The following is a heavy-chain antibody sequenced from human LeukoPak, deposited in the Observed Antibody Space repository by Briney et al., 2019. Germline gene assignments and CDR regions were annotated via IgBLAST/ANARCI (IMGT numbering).Heavy chain of an antibody. Sequence: ASVKVSCKASRYTFITYYIHWVRQAPGQRLEGMGIISPSGGSTNYAQSLQGRVTMTGDTSTSTVYMELSSLRSEETAVYYCARSRLLLDYWGQGTLVTVSS. V-gene: IGHV1-46*04. CDR2: ISPSGGST. D-gene: IGHD2-21*02. CDR3: ARSRLLLDY. CDR1: RYTFITYY. J-gene: IGHJ4*02.